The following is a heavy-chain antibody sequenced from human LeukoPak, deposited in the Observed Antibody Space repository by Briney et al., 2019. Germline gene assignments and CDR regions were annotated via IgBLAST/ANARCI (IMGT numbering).Heavy chain of an antibody. J-gene: IGHJ4*02. Sequence: GGSLRLSCAASGFTFSSYWMSWVRQVPGKGLEWVANIKQGGSEKYYVDSVKGRFTISRDNAKNSLYLQMNSLRTEDTAVYYCTSPQRSEAALAYWGQGALVTVSS. D-gene: IGHD2-15*01. CDR3: TSPQRSEAALAY. CDR2: IKQGGSEK. V-gene: IGHV3-7*05. CDR1: GFTFSSYW.